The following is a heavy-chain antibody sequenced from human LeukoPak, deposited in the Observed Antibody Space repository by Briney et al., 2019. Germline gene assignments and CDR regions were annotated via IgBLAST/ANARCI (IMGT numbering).Heavy chain of an antibody. CDR3: AKINSGSYTDY. V-gene: IGHV3-23*01. J-gene: IGHJ4*02. Sequence: PSETLSLTCTVSGGSISSYYWSWVRQAPGKGLEWVSSISSSGGGTYYADSVKGRFTISRDNSKNTLSLQMNSLKAEDTAVYYRAKINSGSYTDYWGQGTLVTVSS. CDR2: ISSSGGGT. CDR1: GGSISSYY. D-gene: IGHD1-26*01.